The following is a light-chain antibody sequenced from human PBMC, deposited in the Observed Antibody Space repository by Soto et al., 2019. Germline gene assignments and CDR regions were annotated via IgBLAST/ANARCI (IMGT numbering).Light chain of an antibody. V-gene: IGKV3-20*01. CDR2: GAS. CDR1: QSVTSAF. Sequence: EIVLTQSPGTLSLSPGERAILSCRASQSVTSAFLAWYQQKPGQAPRLLILGASSRATGIPDRFSGSGSGTDFTLTITRLEPDDFAVYYCQQYGGSPLTFGGGTKVEIK. J-gene: IGKJ4*01. CDR3: QQYGGSPLT.